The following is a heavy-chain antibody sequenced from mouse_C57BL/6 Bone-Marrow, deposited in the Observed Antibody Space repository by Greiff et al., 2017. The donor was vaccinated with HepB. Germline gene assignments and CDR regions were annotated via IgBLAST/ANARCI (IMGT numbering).Heavy chain of an antibody. CDR3: AKMVWDWYFDV. CDR1: GFSLTSYG. CDR2: IWSGGSA. D-gene: IGHD4-1*01. Sequence: VQLQQSGPGLVQPSQSLSITCTVSGFSLTSYGVHWVRQPPGKGLEWLGVIWSGGSADYKAAFISRLSISKDNSKSQVFFKMNSLQADDTAIYYCAKMVWDWYFDVWGTGTTVTVSS. V-gene: IGHV2-4*01. J-gene: IGHJ1*03.